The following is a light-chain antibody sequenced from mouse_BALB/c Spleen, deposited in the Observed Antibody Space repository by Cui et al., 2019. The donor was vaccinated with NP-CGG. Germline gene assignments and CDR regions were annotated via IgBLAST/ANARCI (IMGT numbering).Light chain of an antibody. J-gene: IGLJ1*01. CDR1: YGAVITTNY. Sequence: QAVVTQESALTTSPGETVTLTCRSSYGAVITTNYANWVQEKPDHLFTGLIGGTNNRAPGVPARFSGSLIGDKAALTITGAQTEDEAIYFCALWYSNHWVFGGGTKLTVL. V-gene: IGLV1*01. CDR3: ALWYSNHWV. CDR2: GTN.